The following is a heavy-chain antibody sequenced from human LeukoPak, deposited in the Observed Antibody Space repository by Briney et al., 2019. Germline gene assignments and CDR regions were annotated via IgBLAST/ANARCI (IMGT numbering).Heavy chain of an antibody. Sequence: GGSLRLSCAASGFTFRSYWMSWVRQAPGKGLEWVANIKQDGSEKYYVDSVKGRFTISRDNSKNTLYLQMNSLRAEDTAVYYCAKDLYGSGSYGDYWGQGTLVTVSS. V-gene: IGHV3-7*01. D-gene: IGHD3-10*01. CDR1: GFTFRSYW. J-gene: IGHJ4*02. CDR2: IKQDGSEK. CDR3: AKDLYGSGSYGDY.